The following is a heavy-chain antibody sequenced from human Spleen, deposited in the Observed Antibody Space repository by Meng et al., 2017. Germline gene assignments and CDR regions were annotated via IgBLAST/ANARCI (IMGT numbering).Heavy chain of an antibody. CDR1: GGAFSDYY. D-gene: IGHD4-11*01. V-gene: IGHV4-34*01. J-gene: IGHJ4*02. Sequence: QLQHGGDGLLDPSESSSRPWGGSGGAFSDYYWSWIRQPPGKGLEWIGEINHSGSTNYNPSLESRATISVDTSQNNLSLKLSSVTAADSAVYYCARGPTTMAHDFDYWGQGTLVTVSS. CDR2: INHSGST. CDR3: ARGPTTMAHDFDY.